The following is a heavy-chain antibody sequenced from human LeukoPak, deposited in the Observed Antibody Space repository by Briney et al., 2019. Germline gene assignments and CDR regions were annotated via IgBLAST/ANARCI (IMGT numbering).Heavy chain of an antibody. D-gene: IGHD5-18*01. CDR1: GFTFSSYW. CDR3: ARIASSGYSYGHFDY. J-gene: IGHJ4*02. Sequence: GGSLRLSCAASGFTFSSYWMSWVRQAPGKGLEWVANIKQDGSEKYYVDSVKGRFTISRDNAKNSLYLQMNSLRAEDTAVYYCARIASSGYSYGHFDYWGQGTLVTVPS. V-gene: IGHV3-7*01. CDR2: IKQDGSEK.